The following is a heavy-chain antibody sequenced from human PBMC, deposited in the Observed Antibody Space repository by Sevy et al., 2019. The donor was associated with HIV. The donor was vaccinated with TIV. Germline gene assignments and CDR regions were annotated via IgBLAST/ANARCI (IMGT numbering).Heavy chain of an antibody. CDR1: RFTFSDYS. CDR2: ISYDGRNYK. V-gene: IGHV3-30*14. CDR3: ARDRGEILHSAFDY. Sequence: GGSLRLSCAASRFTFSDYSMHWVRQAPGKGLEWVAVISYDGRNYKYNVDSVKGRFTISRDSSKNTPFLQMNSLRAEDSAIYYCARDRGEILHSAFDYWGQGTLVTVSS. D-gene: IGHD3-16*01. J-gene: IGHJ4*02.